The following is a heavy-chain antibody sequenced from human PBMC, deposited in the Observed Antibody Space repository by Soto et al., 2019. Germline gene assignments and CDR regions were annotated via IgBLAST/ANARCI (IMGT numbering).Heavy chain of an antibody. CDR3: ARDQEPSTLYYDYYYMDV. CDR2: INPSGGST. V-gene: IGHV1-46*01. CDR1: GYTFTSYY. Sequence: QVQLVQSGAEVKKPGASVTVSCKASGYTFTSYYIHWVRQAPGQGLEWMGIINPSGGSTSYAQKFQGRVTMTRDTSTTTVYRELSGLTSEDTAVYYCARDQEPSTLYYDYYYMDVWGKGTTVTVSS. J-gene: IGHJ6*03.